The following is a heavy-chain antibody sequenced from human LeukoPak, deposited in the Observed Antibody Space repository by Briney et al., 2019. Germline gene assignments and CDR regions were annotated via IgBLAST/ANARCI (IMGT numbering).Heavy chain of an antibody. CDR1: GGSISSGGYY. CDR2: IYYSGST. Sequence: SETLSLTCTVSGGSISSGGYYWSWIRQHPGKGLEWIGYIYYSGSTYYNPSLKSRVTTSVDTSKNQFSPKLSSVTAADTAVYYCARAPGRYDSSGYGLWFDPWGQGTLVTVSS. V-gene: IGHV4-31*03. J-gene: IGHJ5*02. CDR3: ARAPGRYDSSGYGLWFDP. D-gene: IGHD3-22*01.